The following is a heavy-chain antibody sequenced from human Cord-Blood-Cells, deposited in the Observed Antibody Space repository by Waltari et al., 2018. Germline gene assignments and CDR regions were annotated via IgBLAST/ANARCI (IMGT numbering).Heavy chain of an antibody. Sequence: QVQLVQSGAEVKKPGASVKVSCKASGYTFTSYGISWVRQAPGQGLEWMGWISAYNGNTNYGQKLQGRVTRTTDTATSTAYMGRRSLKSDGTAVYYCARDRNDDILTGYYGGACDIWGQWTMVTVSS. V-gene: IGHV1-18*01. CDR3: ARDRNDDILTGYYGGACDI. CDR1: GYTFTSYG. J-gene: IGHJ3*02. D-gene: IGHD3-9*01. CDR2: ISAYNGNT.